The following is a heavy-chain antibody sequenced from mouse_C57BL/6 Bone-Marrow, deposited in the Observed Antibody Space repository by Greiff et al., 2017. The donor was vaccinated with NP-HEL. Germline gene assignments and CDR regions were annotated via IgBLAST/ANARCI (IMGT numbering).Heavy chain of an antibody. CDR1: GYSITSGYY. CDR3: ARSDYYGSSLLAMDY. V-gene: IGHV3-6*01. CDR2: ISYDGSN. D-gene: IGHD1-1*01. Sequence: VQLQQSGPGLVKPSQSLSLTCSVTGYSITSGYYWNWIRQFPGNKLEWMGYISYDGSNNYNPSLKNRISITRDTSKNQFFLKLNSVTTEDTATYYCARSDYYGSSLLAMDYWGQGTSVTVSS. J-gene: IGHJ4*01.